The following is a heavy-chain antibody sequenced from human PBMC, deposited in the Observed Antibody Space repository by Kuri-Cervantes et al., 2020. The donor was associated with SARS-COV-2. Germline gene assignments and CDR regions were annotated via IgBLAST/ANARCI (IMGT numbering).Heavy chain of an antibody. Sequence: ASVKVSCKASGYTFTSYDINWVRQATGQGLEWMGWMNPNSGNTGYAQKLQGRVTMTTDTSTSTAYMELRSLRSDDTAVYYCARGEISYYYYGMDVWGQGTTVTVSS. V-gene: IGHV1-8*01. J-gene: IGHJ6*02. CDR3: ARGEISYYYYGMDV. CDR1: GYTFTSYD. D-gene: IGHD3-16*01. CDR2: MNPNSGNT.